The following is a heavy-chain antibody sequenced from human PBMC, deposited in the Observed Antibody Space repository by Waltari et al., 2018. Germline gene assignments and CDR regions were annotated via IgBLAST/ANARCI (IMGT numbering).Heavy chain of an antibody. CDR1: GGSISSYY. CDR3: ARDRSGP. V-gene: IGHV4-59*01. Sequence: QVQLQESGPGLVKPSETLSLTCTVSGGSISSYYWSWIRQPPGKGLEWIGYIYYSGSTNYSPSLKSRVTISVDTSKNQFSLKLSSVTAADTAVYYCARDRSGPWGQGTLVTVSA. D-gene: IGHD7-27*01. J-gene: IGHJ5*02. CDR2: IYYSGST.